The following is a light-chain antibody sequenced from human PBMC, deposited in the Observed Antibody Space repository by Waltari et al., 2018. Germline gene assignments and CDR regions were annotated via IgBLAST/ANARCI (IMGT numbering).Light chain of an antibody. J-gene: IGLJ2*01. CDR3: QSADDSGTYVV. CDR2: KDT. CDR1: ALPRHY. V-gene: IGLV3-25*03. Sequence: SYELTQPPSESVSPGQTANITCSGEALPRHYVYWYQQKSGHAPLLVIFKDTERHSGTPERVSGSTAGTTVTLTISGVQAEDEAEYFCQSADDSGTYVVFGGGTRLTIL.